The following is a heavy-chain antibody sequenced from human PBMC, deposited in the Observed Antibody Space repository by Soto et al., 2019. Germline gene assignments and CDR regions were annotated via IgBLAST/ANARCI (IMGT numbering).Heavy chain of an antibody. CDR3: ARRRTQRQLNYYYYYYMDV. Sequence: QVQLQESGPGLVKPSETLSLTCTVSGGSISSYYWSWIRQPPGKGLEWIGYIYYSGSTNYNPSLKSRVTISVDTSKNQFSLKLSSVTAADTAVYYCARRRTQRQLNYYYYYYMDVWGKGTTVTVSS. CDR1: GGSISSYY. CDR2: IYYSGST. D-gene: IGHD5-18*01. V-gene: IGHV4-59*08. J-gene: IGHJ6*03.